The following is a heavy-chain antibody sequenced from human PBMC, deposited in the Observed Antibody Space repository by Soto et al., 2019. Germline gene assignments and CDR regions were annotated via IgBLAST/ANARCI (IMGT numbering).Heavy chain of an antibody. CDR1: GGSISSSSYY. J-gene: IGHJ4*02. CDR2: IYYSGST. Sequence: SETLSLTCTVSGGSISSSSYYWGWIRQPPGKGLEWIGSIYYSGSTYYNPSLKSRVTISVDTSTNQFSLKLSSVTAADTAVYYCARQEGDFWSGYYYFDYWGQGTLVTVSS. CDR3: ARQEGDFWSGYYYFDY. V-gene: IGHV4-39*01. D-gene: IGHD3-3*01.